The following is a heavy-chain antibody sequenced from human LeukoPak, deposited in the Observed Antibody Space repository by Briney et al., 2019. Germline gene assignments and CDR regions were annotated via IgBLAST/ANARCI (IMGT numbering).Heavy chain of an antibody. J-gene: IGHJ4*02. CDR1: IGSLSSYY. CDR3: AGHHPRNTVDF. CDR2: ISDIGSI. V-gene: IGHV4-59*08. D-gene: IGHD2/OR15-2a*01. Sequence: SETLSLTCSVSIGSLSSYYWSWIRQPPGKGLEWIAYISDIGSINYNPSLKSRVTISLDTSKNQFSLKLSSVTAADTAVYYCAGHHPRNTVDFWGQGTLVTVSS.